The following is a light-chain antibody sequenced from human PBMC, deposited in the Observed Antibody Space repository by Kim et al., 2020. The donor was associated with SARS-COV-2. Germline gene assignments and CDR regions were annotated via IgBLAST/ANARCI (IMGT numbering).Light chain of an antibody. CDR2: YDT. Sequence: PEKSARIPCGGDIIGSRSVHWYHQKPGQAPVLVIYYDTDRPSGIPERFSGSSSGNTATLTVSRVDAGDEADYYCQVWDSGSDHPYVFGTGTKVTVL. V-gene: IGLV3-21*04. CDR3: QVWDSGSDHPYV. J-gene: IGLJ1*01. CDR1: IIGSRS.